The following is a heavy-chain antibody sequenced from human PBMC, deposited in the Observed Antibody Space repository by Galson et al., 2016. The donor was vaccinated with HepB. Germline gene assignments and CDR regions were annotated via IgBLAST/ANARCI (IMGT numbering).Heavy chain of an antibody. J-gene: IGHJ3*01. CDR1: GFTFSSYG. D-gene: IGHD3-22*01. CDR3: ARGAYYHDSGLRAFDL. CDR2: IWYDGSNK. V-gene: IGHV3-33*01. Sequence: SLRLSCAASGFTFSSYGMHWVRQAPGKGLEWVAFIWYDGSNKYSAESVRGRFAISRDNSKNTLNLQMNSLRVEDTAVYYCARGAYYHDSGLRAFDLWGQGTMVIVTS.